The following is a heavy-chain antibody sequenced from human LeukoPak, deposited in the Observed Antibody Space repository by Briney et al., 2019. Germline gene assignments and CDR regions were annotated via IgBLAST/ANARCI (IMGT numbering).Heavy chain of an antibody. Sequence: APVKVSCKASGYTFTSYDINWVRQATGQGLEWMGWMNPNSGNTGYAQKFQGRVTMTRNTSISTAYMELSSLRSEDTAVYYCARALTILSWFTPREGWFDPWGQGTLVTVSS. CDR3: ARALTILSWFTPREGWFDP. V-gene: IGHV1-8*01. CDR1: GYTFTSYD. J-gene: IGHJ5*02. CDR2: MNPNSGNT. D-gene: IGHD6-13*01.